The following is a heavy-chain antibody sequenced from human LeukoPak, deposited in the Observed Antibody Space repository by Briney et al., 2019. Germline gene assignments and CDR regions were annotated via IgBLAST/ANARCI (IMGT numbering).Heavy chain of an antibody. CDR2: ISYDGSNK. J-gene: IGHJ2*01. CDR3: AKDRDYGDYVYFDL. CDR1: GFAFSSYG. V-gene: IGHV3-30*18. D-gene: IGHD4-17*01. Sequence: GSLRLSCAASGFAFSSYGMHWVRQAPGKGLEWVAVISYDGSNKYYADSVKGRFTISRDNSKNTLYLQMNSLRAEDTAVYYCAKDRDYGDYVYFDLWGRGTLVTVSS.